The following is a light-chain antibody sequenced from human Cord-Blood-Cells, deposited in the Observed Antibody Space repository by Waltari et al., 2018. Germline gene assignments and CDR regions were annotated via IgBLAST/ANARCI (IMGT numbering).Light chain of an antibody. CDR2: EGS. Sequence: QSALTQPASVAGSPGQSITISCTGTSSAVGSYNLVLWYHQHPGKAPKLMIYEGSKRPSGVSNRFSGSKSGNTASLTISGLQAEDEADYYCCSYAGSSTWVFGGGTKLTVL. V-gene: IGLV2-23*01. J-gene: IGLJ3*02. CDR3: CSYAGSSTWV. CDR1: SSAVGSYNL.